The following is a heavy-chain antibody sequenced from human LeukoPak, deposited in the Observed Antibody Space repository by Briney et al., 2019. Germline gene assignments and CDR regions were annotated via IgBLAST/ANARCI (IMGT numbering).Heavy chain of an antibody. D-gene: IGHD2-21*02. CDR1: GFTFSSYW. CDR3: ARGRYCGGDCSPGAFDI. CDR2: INSDGSST. V-gene: IGHV3-74*01. J-gene: IGHJ3*02. Sequence: PGGSLRLSCAASGFTFSSYWMHWVRHAPGKGLVWVSRINSDGSSTSYADSVKGRFTISRDNAKNTLYLQMNSLRAEDTAVYYCARGRYCGGDCSPGAFDIWGQGTMVTVSS.